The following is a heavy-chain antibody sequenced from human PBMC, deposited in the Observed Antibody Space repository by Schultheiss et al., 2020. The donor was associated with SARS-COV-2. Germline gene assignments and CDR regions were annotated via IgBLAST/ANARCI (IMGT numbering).Heavy chain of an antibody. J-gene: IGHJ6*03. Sequence: GSLRLSCTVSGGSINPYYWSWIRQPPGNGLEWIGYINYSGSTNYILSLKSRVTISVDTSKNQLSLRLSSVTAADTAVYYCARLQNNLRHYYYMDVWGKGTTVTVSS. CDR1: GGSINPYY. CDR2: INYSGST. CDR3: ARLQNNLRHYYYMDV. D-gene: IGHD1-14*01. V-gene: IGHV4-59*08.